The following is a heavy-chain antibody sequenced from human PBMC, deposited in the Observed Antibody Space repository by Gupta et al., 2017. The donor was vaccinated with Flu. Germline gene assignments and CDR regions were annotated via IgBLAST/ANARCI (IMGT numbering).Heavy chain of an antibody. CDR2: ISWNSATI. V-gene: IGHV3-9*01. Sequence: RQVPGKGLEWVSSISWNSATIAYGDSVKGRFTVSRDNAKNSLYLQMNSLRAEDTALYFCVKDSLSSSWALFDYWGQGTLVTVSS. J-gene: IGHJ4*02. CDR3: VKDSLSSSWALFDY. D-gene: IGHD6-13*01.